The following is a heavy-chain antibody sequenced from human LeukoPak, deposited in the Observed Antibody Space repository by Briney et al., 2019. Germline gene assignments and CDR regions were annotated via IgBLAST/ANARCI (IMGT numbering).Heavy chain of an antibody. CDR1: GFTVSSNY. D-gene: IGHD3-10*01. CDR2: ISGSGGST. J-gene: IGHJ4*02. CDR3: AKDQTRYPGNYFEY. V-gene: IGHV3-23*01. Sequence: GGSLRLSCAASGFTVSSNYMSWVRQAPGKGLEWVSTISGSGGSTYHADSVKDRFTISRDNSKNTLYLQMNGLRAEDAAVYYCAKDQTRYPGNYFEYWGQGTLVTVSS.